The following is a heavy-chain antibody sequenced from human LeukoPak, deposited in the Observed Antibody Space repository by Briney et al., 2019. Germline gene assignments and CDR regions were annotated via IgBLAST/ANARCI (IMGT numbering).Heavy chain of an antibody. V-gene: IGHV1-69*01. CDR1: GGTFSSYA. CDR3: ARGGHLGYCSGGSCLVVAFDI. CDR2: IIPIFGTA. Sequence: ASVKVSCKASGGTFSSYAISWVRQAPGQGLEWMGGIIPIFGTADYAQKFQGRVTITADESTSTAYMELSSLRSEDTAVYYCARGGHLGYCSGGSCLVVAFDIWGQGTMVTVSS. J-gene: IGHJ3*02. D-gene: IGHD2-15*01.